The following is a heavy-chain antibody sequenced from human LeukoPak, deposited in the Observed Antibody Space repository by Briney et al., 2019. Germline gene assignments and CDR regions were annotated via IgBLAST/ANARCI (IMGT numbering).Heavy chain of an antibody. CDR2: IWYVGSNK. J-gene: IGHJ4*02. V-gene: IGHV3-33*06. Sequence: GGSLRLSCAASGFTFSSYGMHWVREAPGKGLEWVAVIWYVGSNKYYADSVKGRFTISRDNSKNTLYLQMNSLRAENSAVYYFWKAHSGNYLYYFDYWGQGPLATVSS. CDR1: GFTFSSYG. D-gene: IGHD1-26*01. CDR3: WKAHSGNYLYYFDY.